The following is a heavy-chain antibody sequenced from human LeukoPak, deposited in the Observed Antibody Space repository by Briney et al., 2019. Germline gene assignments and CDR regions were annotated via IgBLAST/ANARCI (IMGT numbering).Heavy chain of an antibody. J-gene: IGHJ4*02. D-gene: IGHD2-8*01. CDR2: IYPGGGST. CDR1: GFTFSGSA. Sequence: GGSLRLSCAASGFTFSGSAMHWVRQAPGQGLEWMGIIYPGGGSTNYAQKFQGRLTMTRDMSTSTVYMELSSLRSEDTAFYYCARDNDFDYWGQGTLVTVSS. CDR3: ARDNDFDY. V-gene: IGHV1-46*01.